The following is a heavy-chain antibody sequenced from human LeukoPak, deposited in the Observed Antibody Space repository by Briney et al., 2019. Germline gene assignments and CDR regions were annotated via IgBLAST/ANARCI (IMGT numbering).Heavy chain of an antibody. CDR2: IYWDDDK. V-gene: IGHV2-5*02. J-gene: IGHJ4*02. D-gene: IGHD3-10*01. CDR1: GFSLSTSGVG. Sequence: SGPTLVKPTQTLTLTCTFSGFSLSTSGVGVGWIRQPPGKALEWPALIYWDDDKRYSPSLKSRLAITKDTSKNQVVLTMTNMDPVDTATYYCAHSISSPILWFGELLGYFDYWGQGTLVTVSS. CDR3: AHSISSPILWFGELLGYFDY.